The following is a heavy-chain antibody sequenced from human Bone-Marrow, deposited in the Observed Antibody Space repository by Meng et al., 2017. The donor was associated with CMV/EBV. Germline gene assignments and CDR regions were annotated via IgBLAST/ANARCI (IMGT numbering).Heavy chain of an antibody. CDR2: ISSSGSTI. J-gene: IGHJ3*02. D-gene: IGHD3-3*01. V-gene: IGHV3-48*03. CDR3: ARVVRITIFAGFDI. Sequence: GESLKISCAASGFTFSSYEMNWVRRTPGKGLEWVSYISSSGSTIYYADSMKGRFTISRDNAKNSLYLQMNSLRAEDTAVYYCARVVRITIFAGFDIWGQGTMVTVSS. CDR1: GFTFSSYE.